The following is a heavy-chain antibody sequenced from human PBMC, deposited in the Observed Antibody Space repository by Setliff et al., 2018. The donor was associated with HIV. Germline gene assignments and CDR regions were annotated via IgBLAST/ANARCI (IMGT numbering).Heavy chain of an antibody. J-gene: IGHJ4*02. Sequence: PGESLKISCKGSGYSFTSYWISWVRQMPGEGLEWMGRIDPSNSNTNYSPSFQGHVTTSADKSISTAYLQWSSLKASDTAMYYCARGFYGDYYFDYWGQGTLVTVSS. D-gene: IGHD4-17*01. CDR2: IDPSNSNT. V-gene: IGHV5-10-1*01. CDR3: ARGFYGDYYFDY. CDR1: GYSFTSYW.